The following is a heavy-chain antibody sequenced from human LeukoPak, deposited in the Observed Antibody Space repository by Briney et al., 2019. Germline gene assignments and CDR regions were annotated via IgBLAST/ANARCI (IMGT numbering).Heavy chain of an antibody. CDR2: IYYSGST. D-gene: IGHD6-19*01. V-gene: IGHV4-39*07. CDR1: GGSISSSSYY. CDR3: ASNPASGWYNY. Sequence: SETLSLTCTVSGGSISSSSYYWGWIRQPPGKGLEWIGSIYYSGSTYYNPSLKSRVTISVDTSKNQSSLKLSSVTAADTAVYYCASNPASGWYNYWGQGTLVTVSS. J-gene: IGHJ4*02.